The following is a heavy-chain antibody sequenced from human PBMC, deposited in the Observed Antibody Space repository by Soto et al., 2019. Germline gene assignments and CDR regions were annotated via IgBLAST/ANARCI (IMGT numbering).Heavy chain of an antibody. CDR2: INPNTSAT. V-gene: IGHV1-2*02. CDR3: GRITGGRDLYYGMDA. CDR1: GYIFTGYF. D-gene: IGHD2-15*01. Sequence: VSCKASGYIFTGYFIQWLRQAPGQGLEWMGWINPNTSATNYAQKFQGRVTMTRDTSLGTAYMELTSLRPEDTAFYFFGRITGGRDLYYGMDAWGQGTTVTVSS. J-gene: IGHJ6*02.